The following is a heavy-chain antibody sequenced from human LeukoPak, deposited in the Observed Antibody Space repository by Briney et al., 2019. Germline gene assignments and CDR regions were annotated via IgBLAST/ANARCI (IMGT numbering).Heavy chain of an antibody. D-gene: IGHD3-9*01. CDR2: ISGSGDNT. CDR1: RFTFNTFA. J-gene: IGHJ4*02. CDR3: AKPFDLGDFDYLNY. Sequence: GGSLRCYCASSRFTFNTFAMSWVRHAPGHGLEWGSDISGSGDNTYYADSVKGRFTISRDNSRNLLYLQMNSLRAEDTAVYYCAKPFDLGDFDYLNYWGQGALVTVSS. V-gene: IGHV3-23*01.